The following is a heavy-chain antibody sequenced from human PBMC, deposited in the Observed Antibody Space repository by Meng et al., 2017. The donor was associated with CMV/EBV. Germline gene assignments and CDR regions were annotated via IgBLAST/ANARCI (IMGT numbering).Heavy chain of an antibody. CDR3: ARAPRTCLEWLLLSSRWFDP. CDR2: ILYDGSNK. J-gene: IGHJ5*02. D-gene: IGHD3-3*01. Sequence: GGSLTLSCAVSGFSFSSYGLHWVRQAPGKGLEWVASILYDGSNKYYADSVKGRVTISRDNSKNTLYLQMNSLRAEDTAVYYCARAPRTCLEWLLLSSRWFDPWGQGTLVTVSS. V-gene: IGHV3-30*02. CDR1: GFSFSSYG.